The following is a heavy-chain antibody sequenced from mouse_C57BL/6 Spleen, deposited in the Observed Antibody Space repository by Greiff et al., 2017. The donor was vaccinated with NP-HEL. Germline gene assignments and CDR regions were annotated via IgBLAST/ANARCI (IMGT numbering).Heavy chain of an antibody. D-gene: IGHD4-1*01. J-gene: IGHJ4*01. CDR1: GFTFSDFY. CDR3: ARDADWDGYYAMDY. V-gene: IGHV7-1*01. CDR2: SRNKANDYTT. Sequence: EVNLVESGGGLVQSGRSLRLSCATSGFTFSDFYMEWVRQAPGKGLEWIAASRNKANDYTTEYSASVKGRFIVSRDTSQSILYLQMNALRAEDTAIYYCARDADWDGYYAMDYWGQGTSVTVSS.